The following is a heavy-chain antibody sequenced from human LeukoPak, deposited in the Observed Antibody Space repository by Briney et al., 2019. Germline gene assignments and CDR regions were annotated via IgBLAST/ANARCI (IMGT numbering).Heavy chain of an antibody. CDR1: GYTFTSYD. D-gene: IGHD2-2*01. Sequence: ASVKVSCKSSGYTFTSYDINWVRLANGQGLEWMGWMNPNSGNTGYAQKFQGRVTMTRNTSTSKAYMELSSLRSEDTAVYYCARVQTYCSSTSGYRHDAFDIWGQGTMVTVSS. CDR3: ARVQTYCSSTSGYRHDAFDI. V-gene: IGHV1-8*01. CDR2: MNPNSGNT. J-gene: IGHJ3*02.